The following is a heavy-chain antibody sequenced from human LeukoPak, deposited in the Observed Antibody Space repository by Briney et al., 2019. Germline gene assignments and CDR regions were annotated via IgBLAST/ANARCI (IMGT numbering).Heavy chain of an antibody. Sequence: GASVKVSCKASGYTFTSYGISWVRQAPGQGLEWMGWISAYNGNTNYAQKLQGRVTMTTDTSTSTAYMELRSLRSDDTAMYYCATKSSPYCSSTSCYFARPTPNDAFDIWGQGTMVTVSS. V-gene: IGHV1-18*01. CDR1: GYTFTSYG. J-gene: IGHJ3*02. CDR2: ISAYNGNT. CDR3: ATKSSPYCSSTSCYFARPTPNDAFDI. D-gene: IGHD2-2*01.